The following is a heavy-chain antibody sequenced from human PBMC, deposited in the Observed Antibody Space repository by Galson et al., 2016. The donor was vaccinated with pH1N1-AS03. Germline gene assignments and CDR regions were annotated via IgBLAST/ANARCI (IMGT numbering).Heavy chain of an antibody. CDR2: VHYKGNA. J-gene: IGHJ3*01. CDR1: GASVSSGGDYY. D-gene: IGHD2-8*01. V-gene: IGHV4-61*08. CDR3: ARDKGFTYGPGLGALDL. Sequence: ETLSLTCTVSGASVSSGGDYYWSWIRQPPGKGLEFIGYVHYKGNAKYNPSLNSRVVISVDTSTNQFSLRLTSLTAADSAVYYCARDKGFTYGPGLGALDLWGHGTVVTVSS.